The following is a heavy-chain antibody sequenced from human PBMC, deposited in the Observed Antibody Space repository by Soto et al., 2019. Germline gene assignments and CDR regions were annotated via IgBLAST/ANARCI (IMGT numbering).Heavy chain of an antibody. CDR1: GGSIGSYH. CDR2: VYYTGTT. J-gene: IGHJ4*02. CDR3: ARDMVRTGMLDF. D-gene: IGHD3-10*01. V-gene: IGHV4-59*01. Sequence: SDTLSLTCTVSGGSIGSYHWSWVRQPPGKGLEWIASVYYTGTTNYNPSLGSRVTISIDAPGNRFSMEITSVTAADTAIYYCARDMVRTGMLDFWGQGTLVTVSS.